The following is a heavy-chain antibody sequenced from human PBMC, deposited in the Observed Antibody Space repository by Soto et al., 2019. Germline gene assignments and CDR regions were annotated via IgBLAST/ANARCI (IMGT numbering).Heavy chain of an antibody. CDR3: PRDTGFYGGYNWFDP. D-gene: IGHD3-16*01. CDR2: IYYTGTT. Sequence: QVQLQESGPGLLKPSQTLSLTCTVSGGSISGAAYYWSWICHLPGKGLEWIGYIYYTGTTYYMPSLESRVTIALDTSKNQFSLKLTSVTAADTAVYYCPRDTGFYGGYNWFDPWGQGTLVTVSS. V-gene: IGHV4-31*03. J-gene: IGHJ5*02. CDR1: GGSISGAAYY.